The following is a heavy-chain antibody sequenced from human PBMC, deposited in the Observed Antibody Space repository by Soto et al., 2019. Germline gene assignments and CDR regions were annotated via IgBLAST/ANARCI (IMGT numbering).Heavy chain of an antibody. CDR2: ISGSGGSA. CDR3: VREDSAWDSLGSFDF. V-gene: IGHV3-23*01. Sequence: EVQLLESGGGLVRPGGSLRLSCAASAFTFSNYAMNLVRQAPGKGLEWVSVISGSGGSASYADSVQGRFTIYRDNSKHTMYLQMNSMRAEDTAIYYCVREDSAWDSLGSFDFWRLGKMVTVS. D-gene: IGHD1-26*01. J-gene: IGHJ3*01. CDR1: AFTFSNYA.